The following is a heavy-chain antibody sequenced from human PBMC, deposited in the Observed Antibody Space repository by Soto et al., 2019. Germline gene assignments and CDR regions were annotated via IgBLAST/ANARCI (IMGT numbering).Heavy chain of an antibody. D-gene: IGHD3-22*01. CDR2: ISYDGGDI. J-gene: IGHJ4*02. CDR3: VQDRYYDSSGYYPSY. CDR1: GFIFSTYG. Sequence: QVQLVESGGGVVQPGRSLRLSCAASGFIFSTYGMHWVRQAPGKGLEWVAVISYDGGDILYADSVKGRFTISRADSKNTLYLQMNSLRAEDTAMYYCVQDRYYDSSGYYPSYWGQGTLVTVSS. V-gene: IGHV3-30*18.